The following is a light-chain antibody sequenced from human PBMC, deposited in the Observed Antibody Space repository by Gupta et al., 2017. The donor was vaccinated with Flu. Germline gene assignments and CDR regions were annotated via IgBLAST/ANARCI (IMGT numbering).Light chain of an antibody. Sequence: QSALTQPPSASGSPGQSVPISCTGTSRDVGGNNYVSWYQQHPGKAPKVMIYEVSKRPSGVPDRFSGSKSGNTASLTVSGLQAEDEADYYCSSFADYLYVFGTGTKVTVL. J-gene: IGLJ1*01. V-gene: IGLV2-8*01. CDR3: SSFADYLYV. CDR2: EVS. CDR1: SRDVGGNNY.